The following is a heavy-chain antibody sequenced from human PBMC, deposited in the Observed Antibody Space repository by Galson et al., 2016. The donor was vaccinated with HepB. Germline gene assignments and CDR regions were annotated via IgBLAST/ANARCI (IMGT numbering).Heavy chain of an antibody. J-gene: IGHJ4*02. CDR1: GGTFSSYA. CDR2: IIPILDTV. Sequence: SVKVSCKASGGTFSSYALNWVRQAPGQGLEWMGRIIPILDTVNYAQRFQGRVTITADESTSTAYMERSSLRSEDTAVYYCALSRERPRIQLWTWGQGTPVTGSS. V-gene: IGHV1-69*13. CDR3: ALSRERPRIQLWT. D-gene: IGHD5-18*01.